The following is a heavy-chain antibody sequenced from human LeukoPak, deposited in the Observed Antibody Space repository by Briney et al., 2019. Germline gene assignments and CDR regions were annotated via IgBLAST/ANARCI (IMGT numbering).Heavy chain of an antibody. CDR3: ARAPYSSSSVDY. Sequence: SETLSLTCTVSGGSISSGGYFWTWIRQQPGKGLEWIGYIYYSGSTYYNPSLESRLTISVDTSKNQFSLKLSSVTAADTAVYYCARAPYSSSSVDYWGQGTLVTVSS. CDR1: GGSISSGGYF. CDR2: IYYSGST. V-gene: IGHV4-31*03. D-gene: IGHD6-6*01. J-gene: IGHJ4*02.